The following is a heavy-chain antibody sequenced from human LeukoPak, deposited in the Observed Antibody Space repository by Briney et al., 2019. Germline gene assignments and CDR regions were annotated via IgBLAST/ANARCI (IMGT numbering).Heavy chain of an antibody. J-gene: IGHJ4*02. CDR3: AKDRSCSGGSCYYDY. CDR2: ISGSGGST. V-gene: IGHV3-23*01. CDR1: GFTFSSYW. D-gene: IGHD2-15*01. Sequence: GGSLRLSCAASGFTFSSYWMSWVRQAPGKGLEWVSAISGSGGSTYYADSVKGRFTISRDNSKNTLYLQMNSLRAEDTAVYYCAKDRSCSGGSCYYDYWGQGTLVTVSS.